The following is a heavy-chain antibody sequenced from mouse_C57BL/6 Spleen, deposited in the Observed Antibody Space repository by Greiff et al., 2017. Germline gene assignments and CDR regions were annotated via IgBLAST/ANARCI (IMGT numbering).Heavy chain of an antibody. J-gene: IGHJ1*03. CDR2: IDPSDSYT. Sequence: QVQLKQPGAELVMPGASVKLSCKASGYTFTSYWMHWVKQRPGQGLEWIGEIDPSDSYTNYNQKFKGKSTLTVDKSSSTAYMQLSSLTSEDSAVYYCASGGGLDRLDVWGTGTTVTVSS. CDR3: ASGGGLDRLDV. D-gene: IGHD2-4*01. CDR1: GYTFTSYW. V-gene: IGHV1-69*01.